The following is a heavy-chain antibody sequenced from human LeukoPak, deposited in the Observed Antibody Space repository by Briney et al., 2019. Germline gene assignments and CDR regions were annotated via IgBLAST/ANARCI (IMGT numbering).Heavy chain of an antibody. D-gene: IGHD6-19*01. CDR1: GFTFSSYW. J-gene: IGHJ4*02. CDR2: IKQDGSEK. CDR3: ARSIAVAGTSDY. V-gene: IGHV3-7*01. Sequence: GSLRLSCAASGFTFSSYWMSWVRQAPGKGLEWVADIKQDGSEKYYVDSVKGRFTISRDNAENSLYLQMNSLRAEDTAVYYCARSIAVAGTSDYWGQGTLVTVSS.